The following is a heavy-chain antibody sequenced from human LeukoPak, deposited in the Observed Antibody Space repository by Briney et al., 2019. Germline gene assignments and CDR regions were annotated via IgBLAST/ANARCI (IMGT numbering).Heavy chain of an antibody. CDR1: GFTFSGSA. Sequence: GGSLRLSCAASGFTFSGSAMHWVRQSPGKGLEWVGRIRSKANDHATAYAASVRGRFTISRDNSRNTLYLQMTSLRTDDTATYFCAKSTDYWFYGMDVWGQGTTVTVPS. CDR3: AKSTDYWFYGMDV. CDR2: IRSKANDHAT. J-gene: IGHJ6*02. D-gene: IGHD2-8*02. V-gene: IGHV3-73*01.